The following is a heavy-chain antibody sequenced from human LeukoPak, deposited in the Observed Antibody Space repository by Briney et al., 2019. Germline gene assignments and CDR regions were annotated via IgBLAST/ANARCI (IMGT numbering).Heavy chain of an antibody. V-gene: IGHV4-59*01. CDR2: IYYSGST. Sequence: RSSETLSLTCTVSGGSISSYYWSWIRQPPGKGLEWIGYIYYSGSTNYNPSLKSRVTISVDTSKNQFSLKLSSVTAADTAVYYCAREDYGDDGDAFDIWGQGTMVTVSS. CDR1: GGSISSYY. J-gene: IGHJ3*02. CDR3: AREDYGDDGDAFDI. D-gene: IGHD4-17*01.